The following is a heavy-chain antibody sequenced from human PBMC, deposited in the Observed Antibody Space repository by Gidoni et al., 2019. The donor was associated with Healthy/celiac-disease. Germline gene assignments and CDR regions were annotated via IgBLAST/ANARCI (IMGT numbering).Heavy chain of an antibody. CDR1: GFTFTNAW. CDR3: ITDGLGS. J-gene: IGHJ4*02. Sequence: EVQLVESGGDLVNPGGSLRLSCAASGFTFTNAWMSWVRQAPGKGLEWFGRIKSKTDGGSTDYASPVKGRFIISRDDSKNTLFLQMNSLETEDTAVYYCITDGLGSWGQGTLVTVSS. V-gene: IGHV3-15*01. CDR2: IKSKTDGGST. D-gene: IGHD3-10*01.